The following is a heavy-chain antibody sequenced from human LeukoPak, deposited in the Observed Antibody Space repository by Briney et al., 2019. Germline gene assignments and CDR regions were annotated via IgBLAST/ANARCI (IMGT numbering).Heavy chain of an antibody. D-gene: IGHD3-10*01. CDR1: GYSFTSYW. CDR2: IYPGDSDT. J-gene: IGHJ4*02. V-gene: IGHV5-51*01. Sequence: GESLKISCKGSGYSFTSYWIGWVRQMPGKGLEWMGIIYPGDSDTRYSPSFQGQVTISADKSISTAYLQWSSLKASDTAMYYCGRQRTERITMVRGVIVDYWGQGTLVTVSS. CDR3: GRQRTERITMVRGVIVDY.